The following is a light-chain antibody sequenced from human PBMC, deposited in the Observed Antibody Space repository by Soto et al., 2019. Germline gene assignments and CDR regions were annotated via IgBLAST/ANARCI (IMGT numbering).Light chain of an antibody. V-gene: IGKV3-20*01. CDR2: GAS. Sequence: SPGTLSLSPGERATVSCRASQSVSSSYLAWYQQKPGQAPRLLIYGASSRATGIPDRFSGSGSGTDFTLTISRLEPEDFAVYYCQQYGSSSITFGQGTRLEIK. J-gene: IGKJ5*01. CDR1: QSVSSSY. CDR3: QQYGSSSIT.